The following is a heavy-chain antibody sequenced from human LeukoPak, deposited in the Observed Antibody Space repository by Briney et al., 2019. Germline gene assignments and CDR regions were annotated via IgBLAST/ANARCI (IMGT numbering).Heavy chain of an antibody. V-gene: IGHV3-74*01. D-gene: IGHD1-26*01. CDR1: GNYW. Sequence: GGSLRLSCAASGNYWMHWVRQAPGKGLVWVSHINSDGSWTSYADSVKGRFTISRDNSKNTLYLQMNSLRAEDTAVYYCARDRVGATDYFDYWGQGTLVTVSS. CDR3: ARDRVGATDYFDY. CDR2: INSDGSWT. J-gene: IGHJ4*02.